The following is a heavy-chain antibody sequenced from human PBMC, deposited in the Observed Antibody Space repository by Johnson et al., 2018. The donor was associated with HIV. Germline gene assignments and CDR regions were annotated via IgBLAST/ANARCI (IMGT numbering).Heavy chain of an antibody. Sequence: EKLVESGGGLVQPGGSLRLSCAASGFTFSSYAMSWVRPAPGKGLEWVSAIIGSGGSTYYADSVKGRFTISRDNSKNTLYLQMNSLRAEDTAVYYCAKDRGGTPPMGAFDIWGQGTMVTVSS. V-gene: IGHV3-23*04. J-gene: IGHJ3*02. CDR1: GFTFSSYA. D-gene: IGHD3-10*01. CDR2: IIGSGGST. CDR3: AKDRGGTPPMGAFDI.